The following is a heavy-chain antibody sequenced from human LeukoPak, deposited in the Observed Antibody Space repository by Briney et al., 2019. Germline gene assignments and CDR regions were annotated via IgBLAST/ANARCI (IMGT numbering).Heavy chain of an antibody. D-gene: IGHD2-2*03. CDR2: IYYSAST. Sequence: SETLSLTCTVLGGSIRGYSWSWVRQPPGKGLEWIGYIYYSASTNYNPSLKGRVIISSDMSKNHFSLKLNSVTAADTAVYYCARAPLDFGGMDVWGQGTTVTVSS. J-gene: IGHJ6*02. CDR3: ARAPLDFGGMDV. V-gene: IGHV4-59*01. CDR1: GGSIRGYS.